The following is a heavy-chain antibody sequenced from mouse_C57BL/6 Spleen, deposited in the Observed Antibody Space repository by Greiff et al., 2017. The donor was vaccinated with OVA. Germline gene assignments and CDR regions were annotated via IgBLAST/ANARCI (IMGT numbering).Heavy chain of an antibody. D-gene: IGHD1-1*01. CDR1: GYTFTSYW. CDR3: ARDGSGGSMDY. Sequence: QVQLQQPGAELVKPGASVKLSCKASGYTFTSYWMHWVKQRPGQGLEWIGMIHPNSGSTNYNEKFKSKATLTVDKSSSTAYMQLSSLTSEDSAVYYCARDGSGGSMDYWGQGTSVTVSS. CDR2: IHPNSGST. V-gene: IGHV1-64*01. J-gene: IGHJ4*01.